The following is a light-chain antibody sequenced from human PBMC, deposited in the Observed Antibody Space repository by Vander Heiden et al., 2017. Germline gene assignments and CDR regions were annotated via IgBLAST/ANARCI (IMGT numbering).Light chain of an antibody. J-gene: IGLJ2*01. CDR1: SPNIGKNY. CDR2: DNT. V-gene: IGLV1-51*01. CDR3: GTWDSSLSVSVV. Sequence: QSVLTQPPSVSAAPGQKVTISCSGSSPNIGKNYVSWYQQLPGTAPKLLIYDNTQRPTGIPDRFSGSKSGTSATLGITGLLPGDEAEYYCGTWDSSLSVSVVFGGGTKLTVL.